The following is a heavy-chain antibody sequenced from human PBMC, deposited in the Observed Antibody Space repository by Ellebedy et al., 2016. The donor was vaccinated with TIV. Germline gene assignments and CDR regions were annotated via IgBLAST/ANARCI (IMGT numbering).Heavy chain of an antibody. CDR1: GFTFSTYN. J-gene: IGHJ6*02. CDR3: ARDHAEGEKPYYNYYGMDV. Sequence: GESLKISCAASGFTFSTYNMNWVRQAPGMGLEWVSSISSSSSYIYYAVSVKGRFTISRDNAKNSLYLQMNSLRAEDTAVYYCARDHAEGEKPYYNYYGMDVWGQGTTVTVYS. V-gene: IGHV3-21*01. CDR2: ISSSSSYI. D-gene: IGHD3-16*01.